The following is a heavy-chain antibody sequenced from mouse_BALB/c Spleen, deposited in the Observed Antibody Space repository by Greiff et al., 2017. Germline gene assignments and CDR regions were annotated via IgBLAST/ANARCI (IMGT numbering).Heavy chain of an antibody. CDR2: IDPANGNT. CDR3: ALYYGYDKGYFDV. J-gene: IGHJ1*01. D-gene: IGHD2-2*01. Sequence: VQLKQSGAELVKPGASVKLSCTASGFNIKDTYMHWVKQRPEQGLEWIGRIDPANGNTKYDPKFQGKATITADTSSNTAYLQLSSLTSEDTAVYYCALYYGYDKGYFDVWGAGTTVTVSS. V-gene: IGHV14-3*02. CDR1: GFNIKDTY.